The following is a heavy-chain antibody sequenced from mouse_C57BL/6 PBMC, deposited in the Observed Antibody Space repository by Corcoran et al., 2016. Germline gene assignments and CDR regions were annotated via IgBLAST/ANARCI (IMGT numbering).Heavy chain of an antibody. V-gene: IGHV9-3*01. J-gene: IGHJ1*01. CDR3: ARTYYYGSSYWYFDV. Sequence: QIQLVQSGPELTKPAETVKISCKASGYTFTTYGMSWVKQAPGKGLKWMGWINTYSGVPTYADDFKGRFAFSLETSASTAYLQINNLKNEDTATYFGARTYYYGSSYWYFDVWGAGTTVTVSS. D-gene: IGHD1-1*01. CDR1: GYTFTTYG. CDR2: INTYSGVP.